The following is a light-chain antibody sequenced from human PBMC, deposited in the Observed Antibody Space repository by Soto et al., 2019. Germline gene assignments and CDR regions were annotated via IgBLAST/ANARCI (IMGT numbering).Light chain of an antibody. J-gene: IGLJ1*01. CDR1: SSNMGTNT. V-gene: IGLV1-44*01. CDR3: VAWDDSLNGHV. Sequence: QSALTQPPSASGTPGQRVTISCSGGSSNMGTNTVSWYQQFPGTAPKVLIYVNDQRPSGVPDRFSGSNSGTSASLAISGLQPEDEAEYYCVAWDDSLNGHVFGTGTKLTVL. CDR2: VND.